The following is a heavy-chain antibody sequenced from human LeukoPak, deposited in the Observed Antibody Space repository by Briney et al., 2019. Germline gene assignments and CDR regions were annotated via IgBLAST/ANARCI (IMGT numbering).Heavy chain of an antibody. V-gene: IGHV3-21*01. CDR2: ISTGSSYI. D-gene: IGHD3-16*01. J-gene: IGHJ4*02. CDR1: GFTFSTYS. CDR3: ASDGGGFFDY. Sequence: GGSLRLSCAASGFTFSTYSMNWVRQAPGKGLEWVSSISTGSSYIYYTDSVKGRFTFSRDNAKNSLYLQMNNLRAEDTAVYYCASDGGGFFDYWGQGALVTVSS.